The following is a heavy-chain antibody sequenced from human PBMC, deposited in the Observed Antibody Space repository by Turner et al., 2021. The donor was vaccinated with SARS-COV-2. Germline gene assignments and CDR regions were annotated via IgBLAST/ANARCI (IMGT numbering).Heavy chain of an antibody. Sequence: EVQLVESGGGLVKPGGSLSLPCAASGFTFSDAWMDWVRQAQGKGLECVGRIKSIPDGATTVYAAPVQGRFSISRDDSKNMVHLQMSSLTTEDTAVYYCCTDLSDDIPHDALDIWGRGTVVTVSS. CDR3: CTDLSDDIPHDALDI. CDR1: GFTFSDAW. J-gene: IGHJ3*02. V-gene: IGHV3-15*07. CDR2: IKSIPDGATT. D-gene: IGHD3-9*01.